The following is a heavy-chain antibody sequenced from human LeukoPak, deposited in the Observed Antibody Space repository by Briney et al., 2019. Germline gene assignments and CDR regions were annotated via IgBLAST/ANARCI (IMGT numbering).Heavy chain of an antibody. D-gene: IGHD3-16*01. CDR2: FNGGGGRT. V-gene: IGHV3-23*01. J-gene: IGHJ5*02. CDR3: AKVNSPLYIDA. Sequence: PGGSLRLSCAASGFTFTTYTMSWVRQAPGKGLEWVSTFNGGGGRTYYARSLKGRFTISRDNTKNTLYLQMDSLRAVDTAIYYCAKVNSPLYIDAWGQGTLVTVSS. CDR1: GFTFTTYT.